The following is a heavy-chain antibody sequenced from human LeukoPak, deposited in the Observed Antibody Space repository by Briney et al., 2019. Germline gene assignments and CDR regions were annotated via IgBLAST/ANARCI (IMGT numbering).Heavy chain of an antibody. D-gene: IGHD1-26*01. J-gene: IGHJ6*04. Sequence: GGSLRLSCAASGFTFSSYDMHWVRQATGKGLEGVSAIGTAGDPYYPGSVKGRFTISRENAKNSLYLQMNSLRAGDTAVYYCARGASREGRYYYYGMDVWGKGTTVTVSS. CDR3: ARGASREGRYYYYGMDV. CDR2: IGTAGDP. V-gene: IGHV3-13*05. CDR1: GFTFSSYD.